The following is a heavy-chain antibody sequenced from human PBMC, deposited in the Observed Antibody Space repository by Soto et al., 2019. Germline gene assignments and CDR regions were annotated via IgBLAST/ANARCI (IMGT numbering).Heavy chain of an antibody. Sequence: SETLSLTCTVSGGSISSSSYYWGWIRQPPGKGLEWIGSIYYSGSTYYNPSLKSRVTISVDTSKNQFSLKLSSVTAADTAVYYCARGPHLRHYDSSGYYPFDYWGQGTLVTVSS. J-gene: IGHJ4*02. CDR1: GGSISSSSYY. CDR3: ARGPHLRHYDSSGYYPFDY. D-gene: IGHD3-22*01. CDR2: IYYSGST. V-gene: IGHV4-39*01.